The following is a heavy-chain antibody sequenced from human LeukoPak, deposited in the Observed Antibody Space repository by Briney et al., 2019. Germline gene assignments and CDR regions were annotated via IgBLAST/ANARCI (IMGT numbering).Heavy chain of an antibody. D-gene: IGHD3-22*01. CDR3: ARGGRTYYYDSSGYLRYFDY. CDR1: GGSFSGYY. CDR2: INHSGST. V-gene: IGHV4-34*01. Sequence: SETLSLTCAVYGGSFSGYYWSWIRQPPGKGLEWIGEINHSGSTNYNPSLKSRVTISVDTSKNQFSLKLNSVTAADTAVYYCARGGRTYYYDSSGYLRYFDYWGQGTLVTVSS. J-gene: IGHJ4*02.